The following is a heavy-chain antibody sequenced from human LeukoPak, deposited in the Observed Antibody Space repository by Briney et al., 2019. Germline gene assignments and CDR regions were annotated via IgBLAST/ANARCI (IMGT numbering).Heavy chain of an antibody. Sequence: SEALSLTCTVSGGSISSGSYYWSWIRQPAGKGLEWIGRIYTSGSTNYNPSLKSRVTISVDTSKNQFSLKLSSVTAADTAVYYCARGVVVPAAHFDYWGQGTLVTVSS. CDR3: ARGVVVPAAHFDY. J-gene: IGHJ4*02. CDR1: GGSISSGSYY. D-gene: IGHD2-2*01. V-gene: IGHV4-61*02. CDR2: IYTSGST.